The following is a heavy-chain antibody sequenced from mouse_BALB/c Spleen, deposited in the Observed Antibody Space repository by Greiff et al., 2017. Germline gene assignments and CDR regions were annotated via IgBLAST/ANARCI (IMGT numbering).Heavy chain of an antibody. D-gene: IGHD2-4*01. CDR2: INPGSGGT. CDR3: ARSRYDYDDYAMDY. V-gene: IGHV1-54*01. CDR1: GYAFTNYL. Sequence: QVQLQQSGAELVRPGTSVKVSCKASGYAFTNYLIEWVKQRPGQGLEWIGVINPGSGGTNYNEKFKGKATLTADKSSSTAYMQLSSLTSDDSAVYFGARSRYDYDDYAMDYWGQGTSVTVSS. J-gene: IGHJ4*01.